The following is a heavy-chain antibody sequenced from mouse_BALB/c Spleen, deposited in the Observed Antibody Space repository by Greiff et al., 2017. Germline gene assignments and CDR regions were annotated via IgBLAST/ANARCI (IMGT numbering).Heavy chain of an antibody. V-gene: IGHV5-6-5*01. CDR3: AREGRWLLLYAMDY. J-gene: IGHJ4*01. D-gene: IGHD2-3*01. CDR2: ISSGGST. Sequence: EVKVVESGGGLVKPGGSLKLSCAASGFTFSSYAMSWVRQTPEKRLEWVASISSGGSTYYPDSVKGRFTISRDNARNILYLQMSSLRSEDTAMYYCAREGRWLLLYAMDYWGQGTTVTVSS. CDR1: GFTFSSYA.